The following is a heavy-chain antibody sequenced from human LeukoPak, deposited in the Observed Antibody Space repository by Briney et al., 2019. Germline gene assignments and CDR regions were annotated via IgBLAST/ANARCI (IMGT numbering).Heavy chain of an antibody. CDR3: ARGPYSYDSSGAFDI. CDR1: GGSISSSSYY. CDR2: IYYSGST. V-gene: IGHV4-39*01. Sequence: SETLSLTCTVSGGSISSSSYYWGWIRQPPGTGLEWIGSIYYSGSTYYNPSLKSRVTISVDTSKNQFSLKLSSVTAADTAVYFCARGPYSYDSSGAFDIWGQGTMVTVSS. J-gene: IGHJ3*02. D-gene: IGHD3-22*01.